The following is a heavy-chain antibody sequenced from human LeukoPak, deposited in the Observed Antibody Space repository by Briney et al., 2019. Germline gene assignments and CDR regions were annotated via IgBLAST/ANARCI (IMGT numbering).Heavy chain of an antibody. Sequence: GGSLRLSCAASGFTFDDYGMSWVRQAPGKRLEWVSGINWNGGSTGYADSVKGRFTISRDNAKNSLYLQMNSLRAEDTALYHCARDLSSGVNWFDPWGQGTLVTVSS. J-gene: IGHJ5*02. CDR3: ARDLSSGVNWFDP. D-gene: IGHD3-10*01. V-gene: IGHV3-20*01. CDR2: INWNGGST. CDR1: GFTFDDYG.